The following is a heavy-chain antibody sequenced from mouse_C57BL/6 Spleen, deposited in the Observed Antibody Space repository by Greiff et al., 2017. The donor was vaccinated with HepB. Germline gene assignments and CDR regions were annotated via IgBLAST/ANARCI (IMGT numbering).Heavy chain of an antibody. CDR1: GYAFSSSW. D-gene: IGHD2-1*01. V-gene: IGHV1-80*01. J-gene: IGHJ1*03. CDR2: IYPGDGDT. CDR3: ARAGGNYPYWYFDV. Sequence: VQLQQSGAELVKPGASVKISCKASGYAFSSSWMNWVKQRPGKGLEWIGQIYPGDGDTNYNGKFKGKATLTADKSSSTAYKHISRLTSEDSAVYFCARAGGNYPYWYFDVWGTGTTVTVSS.